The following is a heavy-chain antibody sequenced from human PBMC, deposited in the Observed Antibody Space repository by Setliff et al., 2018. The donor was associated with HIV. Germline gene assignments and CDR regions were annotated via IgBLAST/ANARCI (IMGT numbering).Heavy chain of an antibody. D-gene: IGHD3-22*01. CDR2: VYYSGST. Sequence: SETLSLTCTVSGDPISTYYWSWVRKPPGKGLEWIGYVYYSGSTSYGPSLRGRVTMSVDPSKNQFSLKLNSVTAADTAIYYCARGNYDTSDYYTNFYYYYMDVWGKGTAVTVSS. CDR3: ARGNYDTSDYYTNFYYYYMDV. V-gene: IGHV4-59*01. J-gene: IGHJ6*03. CDR1: GDPISTYY.